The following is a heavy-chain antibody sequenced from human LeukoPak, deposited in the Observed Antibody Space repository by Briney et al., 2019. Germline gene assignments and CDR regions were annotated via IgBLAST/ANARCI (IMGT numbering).Heavy chain of an antibody. D-gene: IGHD2-2*01. Sequence: PSETLSLTCAVSGYSISSGYYWGWIRQPPGKGLEWIGSIYHSGSTYYNPSLKSRVTISVDTSKNQFSLKLSSVTAADTAVYYCARDQYCSSTSCYHIYDYWGQGTLVTVSS. CDR2: IYHSGST. J-gene: IGHJ4*02. V-gene: IGHV4-38-2*02. CDR1: GYSISSGYY. CDR3: ARDQYCSSTSCYHIYDY.